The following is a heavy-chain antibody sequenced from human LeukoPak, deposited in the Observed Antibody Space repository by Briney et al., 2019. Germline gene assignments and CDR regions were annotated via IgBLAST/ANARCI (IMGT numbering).Heavy chain of an antibody. CDR2: IKGSGST. CDR1: GFTFSSYA. CDR3: ARVRDCSSTTCPLGGIDY. D-gene: IGHD2-2*01. J-gene: IGHJ4*02. V-gene: IGHV3-23*01. Sequence: PWGSLTLSCAASGFTFSSYAMNWVRQAPGKGLEWVSAIKGSGSTHYAESARGRFTISRDNSKNTLFLQMNSLRAEDTAAYYCARVRDCSSTTCPLGGIDYWGQGTLVTVSS.